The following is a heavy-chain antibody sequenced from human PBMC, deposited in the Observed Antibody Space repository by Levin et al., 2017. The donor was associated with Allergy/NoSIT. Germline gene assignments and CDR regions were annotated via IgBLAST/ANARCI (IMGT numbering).Heavy chain of an antibody. Sequence: ESLKISCTVSGGSISSSSYYWGWIRQPPGKGLEWIGSIYYSGSTYYNPSLKSRVTISVDTSKNQFSLKLSSVTAADTAVYYCARGSGSGWFRWFDPWGQGTLVTVSS. CDR3: ARGSGSGWFRWFDP. CDR2: IYYSGST. D-gene: IGHD6-19*01. CDR1: GGSISSSSYY. J-gene: IGHJ5*02. V-gene: IGHV4-39*01.